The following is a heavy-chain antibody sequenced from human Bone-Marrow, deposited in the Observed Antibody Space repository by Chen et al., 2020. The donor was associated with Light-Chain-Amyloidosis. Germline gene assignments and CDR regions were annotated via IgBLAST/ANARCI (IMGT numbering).Heavy chain of an antibody. J-gene: IGHJ5*02. Sequence: GLLKPSETLSLTCAVYGGSFSGYYWSWIRQPPGKGLEWIGEINHSGSTNYNPSLKSRVTISVDTSKNQFSLKLSSVTAADTAVYYCARVEPAHSPYRGSYGRGWFDPWGQGTLVTVSS. CDR2: INHSGST. CDR1: GGSFSGYY. V-gene: IGHV4-34*01. CDR3: ARVEPAHSPYRGSYGRGWFDP. D-gene: IGHD5-12*01.